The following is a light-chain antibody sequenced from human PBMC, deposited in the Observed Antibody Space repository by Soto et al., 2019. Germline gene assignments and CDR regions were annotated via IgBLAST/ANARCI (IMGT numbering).Light chain of an antibody. Sequence: EVVLTQSPATLSLSPGERVTLSSRASQTVGGHFAWYQQKPGQAPRLLISETSNRATGIPGRFSGSGSGTDVTLTISSLEPEDFAVYYCQHHSNWLRTFGGGTKVEIE. CDR2: ETS. J-gene: IGKJ4*01. CDR3: QHHSNWLRT. V-gene: IGKV3-11*01. CDR1: QTVGGH.